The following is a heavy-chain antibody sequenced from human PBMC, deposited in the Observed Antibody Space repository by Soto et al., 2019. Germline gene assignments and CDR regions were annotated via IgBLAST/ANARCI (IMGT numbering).Heavy chain of an antibody. J-gene: IGHJ4*03. CDR2: VYHSGST. CDR1: GDSISGGGHY. V-gene: IGHV4-31*03. CDR3: ARDTGLAPTVWGY. D-gene: IGHD7-27*01. Sequence: QVQLQESGPGLVKPSQTLSLTCSVSGDSISGGGHYWAWIRQFPGKGLEWIGDVYHSGSTHSNPSPRGRLTISIDTSKNQFSLRLVAVTAADTALYYWARDTGLAPTVWGYWGHGTQVTVSS.